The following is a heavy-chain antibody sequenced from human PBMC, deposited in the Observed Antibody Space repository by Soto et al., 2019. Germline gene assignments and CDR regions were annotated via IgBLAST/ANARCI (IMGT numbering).Heavy chain of an antibody. Sequence: QVQLVESGGGVVQPGRSLRLSCAASGFTFSSYGMHWVRQAPGKGLEWVAVIWYDGSNKYYADSVKGRFTISRDNSKNTLYLQMNSLRAEDTAVYYCARRWELLDYYGMDVWGQGTTVTVSS. CDR1: GFTFSSYG. J-gene: IGHJ6*02. V-gene: IGHV3-33*01. D-gene: IGHD1-26*01. CDR3: ARRWELLDYYGMDV. CDR2: IWYDGSNK.